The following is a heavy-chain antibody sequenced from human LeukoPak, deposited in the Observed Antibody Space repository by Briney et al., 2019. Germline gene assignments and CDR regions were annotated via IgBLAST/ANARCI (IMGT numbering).Heavy chain of an antibody. CDR3: VKGVRQWELLDAFDI. D-gene: IGHD1-26*01. Sequence: GGSLRLSCAASGFTFSTYAMSWVRQAPGKGLEWVSGSSGSGVRTYYADSVKGRFTISRDNAKNTLSLQMNSLRVDDTAMYYCVKGVRQWELLDAFDIWGQGTMVTVSA. CDR2: SSGSGVRT. J-gene: IGHJ3*02. CDR1: GFTFSTYA. V-gene: IGHV3-23*01.